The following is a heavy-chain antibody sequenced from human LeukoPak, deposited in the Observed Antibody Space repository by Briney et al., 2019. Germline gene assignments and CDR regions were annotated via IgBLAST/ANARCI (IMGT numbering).Heavy chain of an antibody. CDR3: AKAIMTTLTPFDY. D-gene: IGHD4-17*01. Sequence: GGSLRLSCAASGFTFSNYAMSWVRQAPGKGLEWVSTITGSGGSPFYTDSVKGRFTISRDNSKNTLFLQMNSLRAEDTAVYYCAKAIMTTLTPFDYWGQGTLVTVSS. V-gene: IGHV3-23*01. CDR2: ITGSGGSP. J-gene: IGHJ4*02. CDR1: GFTFSNYA.